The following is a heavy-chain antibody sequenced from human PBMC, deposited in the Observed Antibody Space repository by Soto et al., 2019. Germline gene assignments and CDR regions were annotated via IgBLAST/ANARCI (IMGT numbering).Heavy chain of an antibody. J-gene: IGHJ4*02. CDR3: ARGPSDIVVVPAAIDY. V-gene: IGHV3-33*01. D-gene: IGHD2-2*01. CDR1: GFTFSSYG. Sequence: SLRLSCAASGFTFSSYGMHWVRQAPGKGLEWVAVIWYDGSNKYYADSVKGRFTISRDNSKNALYLQMNSLRAEDTAVYYCARGPSDIVVVPAAIDYWGQGNLVTVS. CDR2: IWYDGSNK.